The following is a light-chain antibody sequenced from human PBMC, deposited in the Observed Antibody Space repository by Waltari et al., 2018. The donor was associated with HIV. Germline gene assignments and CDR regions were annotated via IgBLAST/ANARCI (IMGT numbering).Light chain of an antibody. CDR1: SSDVGDYNY. CDR3: SSYTSSSTRV. V-gene: IGLV2-14*01. CDR2: GDS. J-gene: IGLJ1*01. Sequence: QSALTQPASVSGSPGQSITISCTGTSSDVGDYNYVSWYQQHPGKAPKLIIYGDSNRPSGVSNRFSGSKSGNTASLTISGLQTEDEADYYCSSYTSSSTRVFGTGTKVTVL.